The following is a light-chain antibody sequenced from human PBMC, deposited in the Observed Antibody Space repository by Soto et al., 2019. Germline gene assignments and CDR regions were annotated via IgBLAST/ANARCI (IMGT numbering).Light chain of an antibody. Sequence: EIVLTQSPATLSLSPGARATLSCRPSQSVSSYLAWYQQKPGQAPRLLIYDASNRATGIPARFSGSGSGTDFTLTISSLEPEDFAVYYCQQRSNRTCGQGTKVDIK. J-gene: IGKJ1*01. CDR2: DAS. V-gene: IGKV3-11*01. CDR1: QSVSSY. CDR3: QQRSNRT.